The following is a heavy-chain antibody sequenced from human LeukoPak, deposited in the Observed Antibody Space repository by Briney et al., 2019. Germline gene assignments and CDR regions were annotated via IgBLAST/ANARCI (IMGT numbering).Heavy chain of an antibody. CDR1: GYTFTSYY. J-gene: IGHJ4*02. CDR2: INPSGGDT. D-gene: IGHD6-19*01. V-gene: IGHV1-46*01. CDR3: AKKNAPAAGTNLFDY. Sequence: ASVKVSCKASGYTFTSYYMHWVRQAPGQGLEWMGIINPSGGDTSYAQKFQGRLTMTRDTSTNTVYMELTSLRSEDTAVYYCAKKNAPAAGTNLFDYWGQGTLVTVSS.